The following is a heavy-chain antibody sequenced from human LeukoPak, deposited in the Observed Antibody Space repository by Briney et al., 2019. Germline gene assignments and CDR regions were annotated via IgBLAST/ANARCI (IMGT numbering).Heavy chain of an antibody. V-gene: IGHV3-30*02. CDR2: IRHDGTSK. Sequence: GGSLRLSCSASGFTFSSSGIHWVRQAPGKGLDWVAFIRHDGTSKYYAESVKGRFTISADNYKNTVYLQMNSLRPEDTAVYYCAKRFRQSSGRYYSNAFEVWGQGTMVTVSS. D-gene: IGHD3-10*01. CDR1: GFTFSSSG. CDR3: AKRFRQSSGRYYSNAFEV. J-gene: IGHJ3*01.